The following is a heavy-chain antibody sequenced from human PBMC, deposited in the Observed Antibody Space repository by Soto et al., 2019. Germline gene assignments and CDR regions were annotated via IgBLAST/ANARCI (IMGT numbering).Heavy chain of an antibody. CDR3: AREYCSGGSCYRDYYYMDV. Sequence: ESGGGLVQPGGSLRLSCAASGFTFSSYWMSWVRQAPGKGLEWVANIKQDGSEKYYVDSVKGRFTISRDNAKNSLYLQMNSLRAEDTAVYYCAREYCSGGSCYRDYYYMDVWGKGTTVTISS. J-gene: IGHJ6*03. D-gene: IGHD2-15*01. CDR2: IKQDGSEK. CDR1: GFTFSSYW. V-gene: IGHV3-7*01.